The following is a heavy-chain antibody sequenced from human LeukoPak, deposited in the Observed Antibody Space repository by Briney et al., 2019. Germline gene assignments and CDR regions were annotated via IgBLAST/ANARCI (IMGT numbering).Heavy chain of an antibody. CDR2: IYYSGST. V-gene: IGHV4-59*01. CDR3: ARGPLLVGGYDYYYYYGMDV. J-gene: IGHJ6*02. D-gene: IGHD5-12*01. Sequence: PSETLSLTCTVSGGSISSYYWSWIRQPPGKGLEWIGYIYYSGSTNYNPSLKSRVTISVDTSKNQFSLKLSSVTAADTAVYYCARGPLLVGGYDYYYYYGMDVWGQGTTVTVSS. CDR1: GGSISSYY.